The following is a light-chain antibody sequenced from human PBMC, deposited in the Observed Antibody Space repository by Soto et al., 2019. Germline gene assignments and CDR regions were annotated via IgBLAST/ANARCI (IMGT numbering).Light chain of an antibody. J-gene: IGLJ2*01. Sequence: QSVLTQPASVSGSHGQSITISCTGTGSNVGGYNFVSWFQHHPGKAPKLIIFDVSSRPSGVSNRFSGSKSGNTASLTISGRQAEDEADYYCSSYTTSSTYLFGGGTKLTVL. CDR2: DVS. CDR1: GSNVGGYNF. CDR3: SSYTTSSTYL. V-gene: IGLV2-14*03.